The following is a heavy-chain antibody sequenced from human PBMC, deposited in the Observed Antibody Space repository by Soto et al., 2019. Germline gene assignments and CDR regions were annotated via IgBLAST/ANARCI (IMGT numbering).Heavy chain of an antibody. CDR2: IYYSGST. CDR1: GGSISSGGYY. D-gene: IGHD3-10*01. V-gene: IGHV4-31*03. CDR3: ARLTTSFGEVDD. Sequence: SETLSLTCTVSGGSISSGGYYWSWIRQHPGKGLEWIGYIYYSGSTYYNPSLKSRVTISVDTSKNQFSLKLSSVTAADTAVYYCARLTTSFGEVDDSGQGSLVTVSS. J-gene: IGHJ4*02.